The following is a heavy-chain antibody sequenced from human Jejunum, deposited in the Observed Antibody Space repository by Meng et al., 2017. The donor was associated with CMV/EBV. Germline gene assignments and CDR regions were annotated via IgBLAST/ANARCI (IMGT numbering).Heavy chain of an antibody. CDR1: FRTYA. V-gene: IGHV3-30*04. CDR2: ISHDGYNK. D-gene: IGHD2-2*01. Sequence: FRTYAMHWVRQAPGKGLEWVTVISHDGYNKYFADSVKGRFTISRDNSKNTLYLQMNSLRSEDSAVYFCARGGPADCSSTSCHTYYFDYWGQGTLVTVSS. CDR3: ARGGPADCSSTSCHTYYFDY. J-gene: IGHJ4*02.